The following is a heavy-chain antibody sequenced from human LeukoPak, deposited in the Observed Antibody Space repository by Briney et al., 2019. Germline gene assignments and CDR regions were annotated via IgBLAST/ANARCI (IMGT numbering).Heavy chain of an antibody. CDR3: ARGKEGNVVVPAATPRGDWFDP. Sequence: SETLSLTCAVYGGSFSGYYWSWIRQPPGKELEWIGEINHSGSTKYNPPLKSRVTISVDTSKNQISLKLSSVTAADTAVYYCARGKEGNVVVPAATPRGDWFDPWGQGTLVTVSS. CDR2: INHSGST. D-gene: IGHD2-2*01. V-gene: IGHV4-34*01. CDR1: GGSFSGYY. J-gene: IGHJ5*02.